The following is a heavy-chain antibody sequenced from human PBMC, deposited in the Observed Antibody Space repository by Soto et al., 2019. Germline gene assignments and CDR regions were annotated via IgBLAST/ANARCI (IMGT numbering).Heavy chain of an antibody. CDR1: GFSLSTSGVG. CDR3: AHSTYYYGSGSHNWFDP. CDR2: IYWDDDK. J-gene: IGHJ5*02. V-gene: IGHV2-5*02. D-gene: IGHD3-10*01. Sequence: SGPTLVNPTQTLTLTCTFSGFSLSTSGVGVGWIRQPPGKALEWLALIYWDDDKRYSPSPKSRLTITKDTSKNQVVLTMTNMDPVDTATYYCAHSTYYYGSGSHNWFDPWGQGTLVTVSS.